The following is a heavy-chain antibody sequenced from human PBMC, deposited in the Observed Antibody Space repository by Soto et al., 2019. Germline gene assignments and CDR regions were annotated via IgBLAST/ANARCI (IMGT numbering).Heavy chain of an antibody. J-gene: IGHJ4*02. CDR2: IYSSGST. Sequence: SETLSLTCTVSGGSISGHYWSWIRQPPGKGLEWVGYIYSSGSTYVRPSLKSRVSMSVDPSKNQVSLRLTSVTATDTAVYYCARDYRITMVRGVIITTSGYFDYWGQGTLVT. D-gene: IGHD3-10*01. CDR1: GGSISGHY. V-gene: IGHV4-4*08. CDR3: ARDYRITMVRGVIITTSGYFDY.